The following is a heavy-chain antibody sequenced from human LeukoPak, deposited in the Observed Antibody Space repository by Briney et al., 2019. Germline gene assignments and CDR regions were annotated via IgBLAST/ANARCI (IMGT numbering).Heavy chain of an antibody. V-gene: IGHV4-39*02. CDR3: VTVGATAFDF. Sequence: SETLSLTCTVSGASLSSSSYYWGWIRQPPGKGLEWIASIYYNGRIYYSPSLKSRVTISLDMSNNQFSLKLSSVTAADTAVYYCVTVGATAFDFWGQGTLVTVSS. CDR2: IYYNGRI. D-gene: IGHD1-26*01. J-gene: IGHJ5*01. CDR1: GASLSSSSYY.